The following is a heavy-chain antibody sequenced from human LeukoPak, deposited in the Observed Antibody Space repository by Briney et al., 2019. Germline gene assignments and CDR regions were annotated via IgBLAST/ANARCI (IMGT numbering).Heavy chain of an antibody. Sequence: ASVKVSCKASGYTFTSYDINWVRQATGQGLEWMGWMSPNSGNTGYAQRFQGRVTMTRDTSISTAYMELSSLRSEDTAVYYCARHIPVAGTLWLDPWGQGTLVTVSS. V-gene: IGHV1-8*01. J-gene: IGHJ5*02. CDR2: MSPNSGNT. CDR3: ARHIPVAGTLWLDP. D-gene: IGHD6-19*01. CDR1: GYTFTSYD.